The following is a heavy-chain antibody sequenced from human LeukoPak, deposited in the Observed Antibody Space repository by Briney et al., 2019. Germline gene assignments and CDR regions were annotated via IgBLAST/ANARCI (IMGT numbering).Heavy chain of an antibody. D-gene: IGHD2-2*01. V-gene: IGHV4-34*01. CDR3: ARGDCSSTSCYYYYGMDV. CDR2: INHSGST. CDR1: GGSFSGYY. J-gene: IGHJ6*02. Sequence: SETLSLTCAVYGGSFSGYYWSWIRQPPGKGLEWVGEINHSGSTNYNPSLKSRVTISVDTSKNQFSLKLSPVTAADTAVYYCARGDCSSTSCYYYYGMDVWGQGTTVTVSS.